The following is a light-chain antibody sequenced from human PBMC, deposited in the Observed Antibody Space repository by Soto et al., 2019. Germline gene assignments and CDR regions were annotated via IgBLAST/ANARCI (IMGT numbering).Light chain of an antibody. V-gene: IGLV1-51*01. CDR3: ETWDSGLSAA. CDR2: DNN. CDR1: NSNIGNNY. Sequence: QSVLTQPPSVSAAPGQKVTISCSGSNSNIGNNYVSWYQQLPGTAPKLLIYDNNKRPSGITDRFSGSRSGTSATLGMTGLLTGEGANYDWETWDSGLSAALGGGTKPTVL. J-gene: IGLJ2*01.